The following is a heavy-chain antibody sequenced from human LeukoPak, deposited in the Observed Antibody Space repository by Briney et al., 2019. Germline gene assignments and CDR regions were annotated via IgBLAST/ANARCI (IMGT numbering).Heavy chain of an antibody. Sequence: GGPLRLSCAASGFPFSSYWMHWVRQAPGKGLVWVSRINIDGSNTNYADSVKGRFTVSRDNAKNSLYLQMNSLRAEDTAVYYCARGGSSWFSYWGQGTLVTVSS. J-gene: IGHJ4*02. CDR3: ARGGSSWFSY. V-gene: IGHV3-74*01. CDR1: GFPFSSYW. D-gene: IGHD6-13*01. CDR2: INIDGSNT.